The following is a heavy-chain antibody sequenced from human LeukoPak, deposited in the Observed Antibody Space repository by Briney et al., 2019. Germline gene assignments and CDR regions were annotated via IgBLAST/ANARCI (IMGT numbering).Heavy chain of an antibody. CDR1: GYSISSGYY. V-gene: IGHV4-38-2*02. J-gene: IGHJ1*01. D-gene: IGHD3-22*01. CDR2: IYHSGST. CDR3: ARRKAYYYDSSGYYYQY. Sequence: SETLSLTCTVSGYSISSGYYWGWIRQPPGKGLEWIGSIYHSGSTYYNPSLKSRVTISVDTSKNQFSLKLSSVTAADTAVYYCARRKAYYYDSSGYYYQYWGQGTLVTVSS.